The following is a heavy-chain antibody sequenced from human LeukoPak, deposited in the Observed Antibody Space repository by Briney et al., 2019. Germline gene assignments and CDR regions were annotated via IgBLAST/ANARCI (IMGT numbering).Heavy chain of an antibody. Sequence: GGSLRLSCAASGFTFSSYAMSWVRQAPGKGLEWASAISGSGGSTYYADSVKGRFTISRDNSKNTLYLQMNSLRAEDTAVYYCAKLYSGYDLYFDYWGQGTLVTVSS. J-gene: IGHJ4*02. CDR2: ISGSGGST. D-gene: IGHD5-12*01. V-gene: IGHV3-23*01. CDR1: GFTFSSYA. CDR3: AKLYSGYDLYFDY.